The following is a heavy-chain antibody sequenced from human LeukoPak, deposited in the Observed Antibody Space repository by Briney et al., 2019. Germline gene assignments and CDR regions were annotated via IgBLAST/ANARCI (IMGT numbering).Heavy chain of an antibody. CDR3: ARDGGGYYDSSGYYYED. CDR2: ISAYNGNT. D-gene: IGHD3-22*01. J-gene: IGHJ4*02. Sequence: ASVKVSCKASGYTFTSYGISWVRQAPGRGLEWMGWISAYNGNTNYAQKLQGRVTMTTDTSTSTAYMELRSLRSDDTAVYYCARDGGGYYDSSGYYYEDWGQGTLVTVSS. CDR1: GYTFTSYG. V-gene: IGHV1-18*01.